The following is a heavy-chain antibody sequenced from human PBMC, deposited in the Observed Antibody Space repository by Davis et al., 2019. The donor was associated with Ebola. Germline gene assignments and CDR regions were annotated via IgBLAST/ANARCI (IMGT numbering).Heavy chain of an antibody. CDR2: IIPILGIA. D-gene: IGHD5-12*01. Sequence: SVKVSCKASGGTFSSYAISWVRQAPGQGLEWMGRIIPILGIANYAQKFQGRVTITADKSPSTAYMELSSLRSEDTAVYYCARAVATIIVPFTTYGMDVWGQGTTVTVSS. J-gene: IGHJ6*02. CDR3: ARAVATIIVPFTTYGMDV. V-gene: IGHV1-69*04. CDR1: GGTFSSYA.